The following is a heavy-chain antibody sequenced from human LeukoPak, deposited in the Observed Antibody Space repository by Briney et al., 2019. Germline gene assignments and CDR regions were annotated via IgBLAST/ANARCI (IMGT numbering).Heavy chain of an antibody. J-gene: IGHJ3*02. Sequence: PGRSLRLSCAASGFTFDDYAMHWVRQAPGKGLEWVSGISRNSGSIGYADSVKGRFTISRDNAKNSLYLQMNSLRAEDTALYYCAKDMANYYDSRRAFDIWGQGTMVTVSS. CDR1: GFTFDDYA. CDR3: AKDMANYYDSRRAFDI. CDR2: ISRNSGSI. D-gene: IGHD3-22*01. V-gene: IGHV3-9*01.